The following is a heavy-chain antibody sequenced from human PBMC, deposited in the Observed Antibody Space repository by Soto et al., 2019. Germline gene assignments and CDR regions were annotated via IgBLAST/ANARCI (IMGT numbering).Heavy chain of an antibody. Sequence: GGSLRLSCAASGFTFSSYGMHWVRQAPGKGLEWVAVISYDGSNKYYADSVKGRFTISRDNSRNTLYLQMNSLRAEDTAVYYCAKDPDTAMVGSYYYYGMDVWGQGTTVTVSS. CDR3: AKDPDTAMVGSYYYYGMDV. CDR1: GFTFSSYG. J-gene: IGHJ6*02. V-gene: IGHV3-30*18. CDR2: ISYDGSNK. D-gene: IGHD5-18*01.